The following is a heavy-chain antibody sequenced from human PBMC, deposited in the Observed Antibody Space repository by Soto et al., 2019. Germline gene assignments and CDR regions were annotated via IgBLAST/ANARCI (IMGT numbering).Heavy chain of an antibody. CDR3: AKESGPRREFDY. V-gene: IGHV3-30*04. D-gene: IGHD3-10*01. Sequence: HPGGSLRLSCAASGFTFNSYAMHWVRRAPGKGLEWVAGISSDAKARNYADSVRGRFTISRDDSRNTLYLELSSLRDDDTAVYYCAKESGPRREFDYWGQGALVTVSS. CDR1: GFTFNSYA. CDR2: ISSDAKAR. J-gene: IGHJ4*02.